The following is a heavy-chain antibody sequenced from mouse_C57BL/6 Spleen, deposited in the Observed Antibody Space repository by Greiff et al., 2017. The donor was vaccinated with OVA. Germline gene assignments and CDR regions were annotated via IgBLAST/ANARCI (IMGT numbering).Heavy chain of an antibody. CDR3: ARKGEGYRRYFDV. J-gene: IGHJ1*03. CDR2: IDPSDSYT. V-gene: IGHV1-69*01. CDR1: GYTFTSYW. Sequence: QVQLQQSGAELVMPGASVKLSCKASGYTFTSYWMHWVKQRPGQGLEWIGEIDPSDSYTNYNQKFKGKSTLTVDKSSSTAYMQLSSLTSEDSAVYYCARKGEGYRRYFDVWGTGTTVTVSS.